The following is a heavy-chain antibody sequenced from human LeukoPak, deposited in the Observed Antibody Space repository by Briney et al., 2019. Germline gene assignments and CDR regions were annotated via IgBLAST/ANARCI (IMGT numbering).Heavy chain of an antibody. CDR1: GGSISSYY. J-gene: IGHJ4*02. V-gene: IGHV4-59*08. CDR2: IYYSGST. D-gene: IGHD3-22*01. CDR3: ARPLYDSSNYYILYY. Sequence: SETLSLTCTVSGGSISSYYWTWIRQPPGKGLEWIGYIYYSGSTNYNPSLKSRVTISVDTSKNQFSLRLTSVTAADTAVYSCARPLYDSSNYYILYYWGQGTLVTVSS.